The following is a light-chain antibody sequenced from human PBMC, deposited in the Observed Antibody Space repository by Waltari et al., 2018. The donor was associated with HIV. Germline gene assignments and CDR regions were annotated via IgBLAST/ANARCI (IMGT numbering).Light chain of an antibody. J-gene: IGLJ3*02. CDR3: SSWDSSLSAWV. V-gene: IGLV10-54*01. Sequence: QSGLTLPPPAAQSLSKPAILTCAGDINNVATQDAAWLQQHQGRPPKLLSYMNNNRPAGVSGRFSSSRSADTAYLSISLLQSDDEADYFCSSWDSSLSAWVFGGGTRLTVL. CDR1: INNVATQD. CDR2: MNN.